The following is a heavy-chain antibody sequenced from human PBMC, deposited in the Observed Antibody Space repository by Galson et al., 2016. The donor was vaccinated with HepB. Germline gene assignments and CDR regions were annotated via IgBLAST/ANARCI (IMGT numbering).Heavy chain of an antibody. J-gene: IGHJ4*02. CDR3: ARGGLRYWLDL. Sequence: SLRLSCAASGFSFSYHVMNWVRQAPGKGLEWVSYISDSGIYYADSVRGRFTISRDNAKETLYLQMDSQRDEDTALYFCARGGLRYWLDLWGQGTQVTVSS. D-gene: IGHD3-9*01. CDR1: GFSFSYHV. CDR2: ISDSGI. V-gene: IGHV3-48*02.